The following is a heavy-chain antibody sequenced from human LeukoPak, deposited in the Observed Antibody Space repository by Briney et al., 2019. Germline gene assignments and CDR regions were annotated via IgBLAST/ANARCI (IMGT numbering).Heavy chain of an antibody. D-gene: IGHD1-20*01. CDR2: IYPGDSDT. V-gene: IGHV5-51*01. Sequence: GESLKISCKGSGYSFTSYWIGWVRQMPGKGLEWMGIIYPGDSDTRYSPSFQGQVTISADKSISTAYLQWSSLKASDTAMYYCARRDRHNWNDVNDAFDIWGQGTMVTVSP. CDR1: GYSFTSYW. CDR3: ARRDRHNWNDVNDAFDI. J-gene: IGHJ3*02.